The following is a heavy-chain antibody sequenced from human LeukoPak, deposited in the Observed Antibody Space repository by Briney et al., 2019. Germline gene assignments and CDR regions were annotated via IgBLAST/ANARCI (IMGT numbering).Heavy chain of an antibody. J-gene: IGHJ4*02. CDR3: ARLSAKNPD. CDR2: IYYSGST. CDR1: GVSISSYY. V-gene: IGHV4-59*08. D-gene: IGHD3-16*02. Sequence: PSEILSLTCTVSGVSISSYYWSWMRQPPGKGLEWIGYIYYSGSTNYNPSLKSRVTISVDTSKDQFSLKLSSVTAADTAVYYCARLSAKNPDWGQGTLVTVSS.